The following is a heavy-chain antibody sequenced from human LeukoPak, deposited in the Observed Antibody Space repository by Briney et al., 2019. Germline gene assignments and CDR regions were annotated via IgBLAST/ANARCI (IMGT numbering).Heavy chain of an antibody. D-gene: IGHD6-19*01. CDR3: ARYSSGWYSWFDP. CDR2: IYHSGST. V-gene: IGHV4-38-2*02. J-gene: IGHJ5*02. CDR1: GYSISSGYY. Sequence: KPSETLSLTCTVSGYSISSGYYWGWIRQPPGQGLEWIGSIYHSGSTYYNPSLKSRVTISVDTSKNQFSLKLSSVTAADTAVYYCARYSSGWYSWFDPWGQGTLVTVSS.